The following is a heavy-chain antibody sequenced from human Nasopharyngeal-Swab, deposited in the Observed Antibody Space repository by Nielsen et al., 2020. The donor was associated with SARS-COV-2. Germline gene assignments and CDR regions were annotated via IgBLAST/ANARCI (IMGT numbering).Heavy chain of an antibody. CDR1: GFTFSSYA. CDR2: ISSSGGST. CDR3: AKDVRGSGSLGCMDV. V-gene: IGHV3-23*01. J-gene: IGHJ6*02. D-gene: IGHD3-10*01. Sequence: GGSLRLSCAASGFTFSSYAMSWVRQAPGKGLEWVSAISSSGGSTYYADSVKGRFTISRDNSKNTLYLQMNSLRAEDTAVYYCAKDVRGSGSLGCMDVWGQGTTVTVSS.